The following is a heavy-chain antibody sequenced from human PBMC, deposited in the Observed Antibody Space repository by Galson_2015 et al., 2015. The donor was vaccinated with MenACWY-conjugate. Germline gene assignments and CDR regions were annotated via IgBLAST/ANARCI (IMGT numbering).Heavy chain of an antibody. CDR1: GYTFTTYG. Sequence: SVKVSCKASGYTFTTYGIGWVQQAPGQGLEWVGWISASTGNTNYAQKIKDRVILTTDTSTATAYMELRNLRSDDTAVYYCARVIKKGESDYFWGSFAYWGQGTLLTVSS. V-gene: IGHV1-18*01. CDR2: ISASTGNT. J-gene: IGHJ4*02. CDR3: ARVIKKGESDYFWGSFAY. D-gene: IGHD3-16*01.